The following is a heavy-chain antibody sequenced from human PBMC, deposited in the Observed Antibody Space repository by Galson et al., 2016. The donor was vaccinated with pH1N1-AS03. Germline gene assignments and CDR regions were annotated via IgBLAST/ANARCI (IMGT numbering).Heavy chain of an antibody. CDR3: ARLRAYCHGGTSTYFDY. Sequence: SLRLSCAASGFTLSGYWMGWVRLAPGKGLERVASISEDGSEKYYLDSVKGRFSISRNNAWNSLYLQLNSLRAEDTALYYCARLRAYCHGGTSTYFDYWGRGALVTVSS. CDR2: ISEDGSEK. D-gene: IGHD2-15*01. V-gene: IGHV3-7*03. J-gene: IGHJ4*02. CDR1: GFTLSGYW.